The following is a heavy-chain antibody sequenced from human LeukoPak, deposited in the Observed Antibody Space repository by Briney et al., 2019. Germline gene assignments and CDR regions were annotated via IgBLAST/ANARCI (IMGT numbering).Heavy chain of an antibody. CDR1: GGSIFSYY. V-gene: IGHV4-59*08. Sequence: PSETLSLTCTVSGGSIFSYYWSWIRQPPGKGLEWMGYIYYSGSTDYNPSLKSRVTISVDTSKNQFSLRVSSVTAADTAVYYCARHLNNCGDDCYIFDYWGQGTLVTVSS. J-gene: IGHJ4*02. CDR3: ARHLNNCGDDCYIFDY. CDR2: IYYSGST. D-gene: IGHD2-21*01.